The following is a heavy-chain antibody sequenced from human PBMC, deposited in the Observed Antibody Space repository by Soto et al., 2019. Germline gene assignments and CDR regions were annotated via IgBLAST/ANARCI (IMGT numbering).Heavy chain of an antibody. V-gene: IGHV4-34*01. CDR1: GGSFSSYY. CDR2: INHSGST. Sequence: KTSETLSLTCAVYGGSFSSYYWSWIRQPPGKGLEWIGEINHSGSTNYNPSPKSRVTISADTSKNQFSLKLSSVTAADTAVFYCARDKNYYYAMDVWGQGTTVTVSS. CDR3: ARDKNYYYAMDV. J-gene: IGHJ6*02.